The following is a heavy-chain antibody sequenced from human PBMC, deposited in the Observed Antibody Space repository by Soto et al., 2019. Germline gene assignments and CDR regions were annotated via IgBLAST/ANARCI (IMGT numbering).Heavy chain of an antibody. CDR1: GYTFTSYD. J-gene: IGHJ4*02. Sequence: ASVKVSCKASGYTFTSYDINWVRQATGQGLEWMGWMNPNSGNTGYAQKFQGRVTMTRNTSISTAYMELSSLRSEDTAVYYCARAPTVLRYFDWLLAGEGEGNFDYWGQGTLVTVSS. D-gene: IGHD3-9*01. CDR2: MNPNSGNT. CDR3: ARAPTVLRYFDWLLAGEGEGNFDY. V-gene: IGHV1-8*01.